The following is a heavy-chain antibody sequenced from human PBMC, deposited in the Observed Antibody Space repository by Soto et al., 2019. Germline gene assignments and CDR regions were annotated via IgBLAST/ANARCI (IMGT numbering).Heavy chain of an antibody. CDR1: GGSISSSSYY. V-gene: IGHV4-39*01. Sequence: SETLSLTCADSGGSISSSSYYWGWIRQPPGKGLEWIGSIYYSGSTYYNPSLKSRVTISVDTPKNQFSPKLSSVTAADTAVYYCARRRAVAVRATRDYYFDYWGQGTLVTVSS. J-gene: IGHJ4*02. D-gene: IGHD6-19*01. CDR2: IYYSGST. CDR3: ARRRAVAVRATRDYYFDY.